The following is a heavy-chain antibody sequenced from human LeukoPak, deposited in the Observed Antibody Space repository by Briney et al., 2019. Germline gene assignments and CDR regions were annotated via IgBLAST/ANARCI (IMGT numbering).Heavy chain of an antibody. CDR1: GFTFSSYG. CDR3: AKDPARIAVAVRYFDY. J-gene: IGHJ4*02. D-gene: IGHD6-19*01. V-gene: IGHV3-30*18. Sequence: GRSLRLSCAASGFTFSSYGMHWVRQAPGKGLEWVAVISYDGSNKYYADSVKGRSTISRDNSKNTLYLQMNSLRAEDTAVYYCAKDPARIAVAVRYFDYWGQGTLVTVSS. CDR2: ISYDGSNK.